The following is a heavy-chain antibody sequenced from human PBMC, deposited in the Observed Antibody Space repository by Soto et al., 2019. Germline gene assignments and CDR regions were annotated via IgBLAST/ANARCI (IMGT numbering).Heavy chain of an antibody. CDR3: AKEKYSSSWSPSDY. D-gene: IGHD6-13*01. V-gene: IGHV3-23*01. CDR1: GFTFSSYA. J-gene: IGHJ4*02. Sequence: VGSLRLSCAASGFTFSSYAMSWVRQAPGKGLEWVSAISGSGGSTYYADSVKGRFTISRDNSKDTLYLQTNSLRAEDTAVYYCAKEKYSSSWSPSDYWGQGTLVTVSS. CDR2: ISGSGGST.